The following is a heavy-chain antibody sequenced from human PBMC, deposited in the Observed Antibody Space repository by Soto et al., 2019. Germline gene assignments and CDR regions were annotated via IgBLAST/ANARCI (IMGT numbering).Heavy chain of an antibody. J-gene: IGHJ4*02. CDR3: ARMSRTANY. CDR2: TYYNGRT. V-gene: IGHV4-61*01. Sequence: SETLSLTCTVSGDAITSSSYFWSWIRQSPGRGLEYIGYTYYNGRTNYNPSLQSRVTISVDTSTSQFSLNLTSVTAGDTAVYYCARMSRTANYWGQGIPVTVSS. CDR1: GDAITSSSYF.